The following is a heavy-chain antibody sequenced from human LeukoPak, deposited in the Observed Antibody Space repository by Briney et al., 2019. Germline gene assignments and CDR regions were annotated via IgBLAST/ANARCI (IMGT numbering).Heavy chain of an antibody. CDR3: SRGLDRGYAYGPLE. D-gene: IGHD5-18*01. Sequence: PGGSLRLSCAASGFTFSKHAMHWLRQAPGKELEYISSISDNGGSTFYTNSVKGRFTISTDTSNNMLDLQMGSLRVEDMAVYYCSRGLDRGYAYGPLEWGQGDLVSVSS. V-gene: IGHV3-64*01. CDR1: GFTFSKHA. CDR2: ISDNGGST. J-gene: IGHJ4*02.